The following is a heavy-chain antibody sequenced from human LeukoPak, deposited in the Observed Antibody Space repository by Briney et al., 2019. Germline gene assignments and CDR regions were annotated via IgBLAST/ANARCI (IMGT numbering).Heavy chain of an antibody. CDR2: INTNTGNP. CDR1: GYTFTSYA. Sequence: ASVKVSCKASGYTFTSYAMNWVRQSPGQGLEWMGWINTNTGNPTYAQGFTGRFVFSSDTSVSTAYLQISSLKAEDTAVYYCARGPHSSGWPPYYYYGMDVWGQGTTVTVSS. D-gene: IGHD6-19*01. V-gene: IGHV7-4-1*02. CDR3: ARGPHSSGWPPYYYYGMDV. J-gene: IGHJ6*02.